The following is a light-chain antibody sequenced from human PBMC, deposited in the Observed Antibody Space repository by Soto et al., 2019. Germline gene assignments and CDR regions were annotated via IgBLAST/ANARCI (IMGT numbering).Light chain of an antibody. Sequence: AMQMTQSPSSLSASVGDRVTITCRASQAIGNNLGWYQQIPGKAPKLLIYATSSLQSGVPSRFSGSGFGTDFSLTISSLQPEDFATYYCLQDYNYPRTFGQGTKVDIK. CDR1: QAIGNN. J-gene: IGKJ1*01. V-gene: IGKV1-6*01. CDR2: ATS. CDR3: LQDYNYPRT.